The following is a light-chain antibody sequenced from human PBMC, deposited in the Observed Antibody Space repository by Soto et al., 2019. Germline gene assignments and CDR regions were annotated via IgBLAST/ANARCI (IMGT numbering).Light chain of an antibody. CDR3: SSYTSSNTLV. Sequence: QSVLTQPASVPGSPGQSITISCTGTSSDIGTYNYVSWNQQHPGKAPKVIIYEVSNRPSGVSNRFSGSKSGNTASLTISGLQAEDEADYYCSSYTSSNTLVFGTGTKVTVL. CDR1: SSDIGTYNY. V-gene: IGLV2-14*01. J-gene: IGLJ1*01. CDR2: EVS.